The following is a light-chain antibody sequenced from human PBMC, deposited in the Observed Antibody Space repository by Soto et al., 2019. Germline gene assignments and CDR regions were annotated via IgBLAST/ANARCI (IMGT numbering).Light chain of an antibody. J-gene: IGLJ2*01. V-gene: IGLV1-44*01. CDR3: AAWDDSLNGPV. CDR1: SSNIGGNT. Sequence: QSVLTQPPSASGTPGQRVTISCSGSSSNIGGNTVNWYQQLPGTAPRLLIYRNNQRPSGVPRRFSGSKSGTSASLAISGLKSEDEADYYCAAWDDSLNGPVFGGGTKMTVL. CDR2: RNN.